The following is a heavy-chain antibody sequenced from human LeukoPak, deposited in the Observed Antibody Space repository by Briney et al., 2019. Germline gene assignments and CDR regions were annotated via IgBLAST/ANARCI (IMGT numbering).Heavy chain of an antibody. CDR1: GYSFTSYW. D-gene: IGHD3-3*01. V-gene: IGHV5-51*01. J-gene: IGHJ4*02. CDR2: IYPGDSDT. CDR3: ARPPITIFGNEAEDY. Sequence: GESLKISCKGSGYSFTSYWIGWVRQMPGKGLEWMGIIYPGDSDTRYSPSFQGQVTISADKSISTAYLQWSSLKASDTAMYYCARPPITIFGNEAEDYWGQGTLVTVSS.